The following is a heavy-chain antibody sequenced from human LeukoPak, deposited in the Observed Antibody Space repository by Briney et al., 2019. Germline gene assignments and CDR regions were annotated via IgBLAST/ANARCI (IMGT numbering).Heavy chain of an antibody. CDR2: IYYTGRT. CDR1: GGSISSSNYY. J-gene: IGHJ3*02. Sequence: SETLSLTCTVSGGSISSSNYYWGWIRQPPGKAQEWIGNIYYTGRTYYNPSLKSRVTISVDTSKNQFSLGLSSVTAADTAAYYCARKAFYYYDSSGYYDAFDIWGQGTMVTVSS. CDR3: ARKAFYYYDSSGYYDAFDI. V-gene: IGHV4-39*01. D-gene: IGHD3-22*01.